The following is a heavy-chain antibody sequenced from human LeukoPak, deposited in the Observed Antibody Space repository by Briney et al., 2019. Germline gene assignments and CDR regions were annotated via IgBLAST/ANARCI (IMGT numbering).Heavy chain of an antibody. CDR1: GFTFSSYA. V-gene: IGHV3-23*01. CDR3: AKDIRSSPDHAFDI. J-gene: IGHJ3*02. D-gene: IGHD2-2*01. CDR2: ISGSGGST. Sequence: PGGSLRLSCAASGFTFSSYAMSWVRQAPGKGLEWVSAISGSGGSTYYADSVKGRFTISRDNAKNPLYLQMNGLRAEDMALYYCAKDIRSSPDHAFDIWGQGTMVTVSS.